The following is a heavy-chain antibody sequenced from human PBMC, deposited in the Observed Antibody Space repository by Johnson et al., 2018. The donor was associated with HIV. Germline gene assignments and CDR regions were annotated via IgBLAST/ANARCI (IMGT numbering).Heavy chain of an antibody. D-gene: IGHD3-22*01. Sequence: VQLVESGGGLVQPGGSLRLSCAASGFTFSSYWMSWVRQAPGKGLEWVANIKQDGSEKHYVDSVKGRFTISRDTSKNTLYLQMNSLRAEDTAVYYCARDGPYYDSSGYYYGTVFYAFDIWGQGTMVTVSS. J-gene: IGHJ3*02. V-gene: IGHV3-7*01. CDR1: GFTFSSYW. CDR3: ARDGPYYDSSGYYYGTVFYAFDI. CDR2: IKQDGSEK.